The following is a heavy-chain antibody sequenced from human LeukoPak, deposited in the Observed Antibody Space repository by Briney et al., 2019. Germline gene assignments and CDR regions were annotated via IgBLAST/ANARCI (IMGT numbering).Heavy chain of an antibody. Sequence: SETLSLTCAVYGGSFSGYYWSWIRQPPGKGLEWIGEINHSGSTNYNPSLKSRVTISVDTSKNQFSLKLRSVTAADTAVYYCAREDYRVVPSPNWFDPWGQGTLVTVSS. CDR3: AREDYRVVPSPNWFDP. CDR1: GGSFSGYY. D-gene: IGHD4-11*01. V-gene: IGHV4-34*01. CDR2: INHSGST. J-gene: IGHJ5*02.